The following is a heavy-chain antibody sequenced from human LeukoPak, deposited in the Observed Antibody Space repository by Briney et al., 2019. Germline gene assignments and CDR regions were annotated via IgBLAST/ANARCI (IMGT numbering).Heavy chain of an antibody. Sequence: GGSLRLSCAASGFTFSSYSMNWLRQAPGKGLELVSSISSSSSYIYYAVSVKGRFTISRDNAKNSLYLQMNSLRAEDTAVYYCARDVRFLEWPFDYWGQGTLVTVSS. CDR1: GFTFSSYS. V-gene: IGHV3-21*01. D-gene: IGHD3-3*01. CDR2: ISSSSSYI. CDR3: ARDVRFLEWPFDY. J-gene: IGHJ4*02.